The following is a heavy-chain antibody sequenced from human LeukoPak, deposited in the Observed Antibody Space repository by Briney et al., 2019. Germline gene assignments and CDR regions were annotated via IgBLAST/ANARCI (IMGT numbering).Heavy chain of an antibody. CDR3: ASVVVVAATRNWFDP. J-gene: IGHJ5*02. CDR1: GGSISSSNW. V-gene: IGHV4-4*02. Sequence: SETLSLTCAVSGGSISSSNWWSWVRQPPGKGLEWIGEIYHSGSTNYNPSLKSRVTISVDKSKNQFSLKLSSVTAADTAVYYCASVVVVAATRNWFDPWGQGTLVTVSS. CDR2: IYHSGST. D-gene: IGHD2-15*01.